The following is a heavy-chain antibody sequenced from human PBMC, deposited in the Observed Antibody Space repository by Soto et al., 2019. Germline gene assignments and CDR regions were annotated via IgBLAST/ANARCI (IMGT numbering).Heavy chain of an antibody. J-gene: IGHJ6*02. D-gene: IGHD3-10*01. CDR3: AKDHYGSAIYGMDV. CDR1: GFRFADYA. V-gene: IGHV3-9*01. Sequence: EVQLVESGGGLVQPGRSLRLSCAASGFRFADYAMHWVRQAAGKGLEWVSGIAWNSDIIGYVDSVKGRFTISRDNGKNSLYLEMNRLRPEDTALYYCAKDHYGSAIYGMDVWGQGSTVTVSS. CDR2: IAWNSDII.